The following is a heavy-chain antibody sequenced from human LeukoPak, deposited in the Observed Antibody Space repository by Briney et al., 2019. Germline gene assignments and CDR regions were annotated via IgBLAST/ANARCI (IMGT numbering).Heavy chain of an antibody. CDR2: IIPILNIT. CDR1: GGTFSSYT. J-gene: IGHJ4*02. V-gene: IGHV1-69*04. D-gene: IGHD2-21*02. CDR3: ARDSETYCGGDCYYDY. Sequence: GASVKVSCKASGGTFSSYTISWVRQAPGQGLEWMGRIIPILNITDYAQNFQGRVTLTADKSTSTAYMELSTLRSEDTAVYYCARDSETYCGGDCYYDYWGQGTLVTVSS.